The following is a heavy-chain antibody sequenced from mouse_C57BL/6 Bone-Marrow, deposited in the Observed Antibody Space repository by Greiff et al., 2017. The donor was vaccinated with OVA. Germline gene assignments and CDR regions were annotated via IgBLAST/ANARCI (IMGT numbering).Heavy chain of an antibody. Sequence: QVQLQQSGPELVKPGASVKISCKASGYAFSSSWMNWVKQRPGKGLEWIGRIYPGDGDTNYTGKFKGKATLTADKSSSTAYMQLSSLTSEDSAVYVCARERTWRRFAYWGQGTLVTVSA. CDR2: IYPGDGDT. CDR1: GYAFSSSW. CDR3: ARERTWRRFAY. J-gene: IGHJ3*01. V-gene: IGHV1-82*01.